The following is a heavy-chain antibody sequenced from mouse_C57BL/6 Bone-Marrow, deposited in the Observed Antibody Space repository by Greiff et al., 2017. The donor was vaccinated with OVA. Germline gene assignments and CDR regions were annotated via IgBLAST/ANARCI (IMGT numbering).Heavy chain of an antibody. V-gene: IGHV5-12*01. J-gene: IGHJ4*01. Sequence: FFHPLFSLKLSFSSSLFTFSDFYMYWIRQTPEKRLEWVAYISNGGGSTYYPDTVKGRFTISRDNAKNTLYLQMSRLKSEDTAMYYCARLDAMDYWGQGTSVTVSS. CDR3: ARLDAMDY. CDR1: LFTFSDFY. CDR2: ISNGGGST.